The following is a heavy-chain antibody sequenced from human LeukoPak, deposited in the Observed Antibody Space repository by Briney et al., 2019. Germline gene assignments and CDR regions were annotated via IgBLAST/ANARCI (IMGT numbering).Heavy chain of an antibody. CDR1: GGSISNYY. CDR2: IYYSGST. V-gene: IGHV4-59*01. D-gene: IGHD2-2*01. J-gene: IGHJ5*02. CDR3: AGGPDQLLYWFDP. Sequence: KPSETLSLTCTVSGGSISNYYWSWIRQPPGKGLEWIGYIYYSGSTNHNPSLKSRVTISVDTSKNQFSLKLSSVTAADTAVYYCAGGPDQLLYWFDPWGQGTLVTVSS.